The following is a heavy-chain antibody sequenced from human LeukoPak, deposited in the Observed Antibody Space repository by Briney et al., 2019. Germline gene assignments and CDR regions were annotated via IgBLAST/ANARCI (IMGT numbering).Heavy chain of an antibody. V-gene: IGHV1-2*02. Sequence: ASVKVSCKASGYSFTGYYIHWVRQGPGQGLEWMGWINPNSGGTNYAQKFRGRVTMTRDTSITTAYMELSRLRSDDTAVYYCARSEHYYYYMDVWGKGTTVTVSS. J-gene: IGHJ6*03. CDR3: ARSEHYYYYMDV. CDR1: GYSFTGYY. CDR2: INPNSGGT.